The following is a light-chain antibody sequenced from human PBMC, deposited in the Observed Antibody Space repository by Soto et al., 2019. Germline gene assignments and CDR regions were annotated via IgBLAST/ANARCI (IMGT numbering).Light chain of an antibody. Sequence: QSALTQPPSASGSPGQSVTISCAGSSSDIGASNSVSWYQQHPGKAPKLLISEVTERPSGVPDRFSGSKSGNTASLTVSGLQADDEADYYCGSKAGSNKHVVFGGGTKLTVL. V-gene: IGLV2-8*01. CDR1: SSDIGASNS. J-gene: IGLJ2*01. CDR2: EVT. CDR3: GSKAGSNKHVV.